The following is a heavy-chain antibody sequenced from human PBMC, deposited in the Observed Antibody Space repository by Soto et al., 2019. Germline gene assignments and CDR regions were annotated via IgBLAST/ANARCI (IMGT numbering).Heavy chain of an antibody. CDR1: VYSFTSYW. CDR3: ARHGRTYYDILTGSNAFDI. J-gene: IGHJ3*02. V-gene: IGHV5-10-1*01. CDR2: IDPSDSYT. D-gene: IGHD3-9*01. Sequence: GESLKISCKGSVYSFTSYWISWVRQMPGKGLEWMGRIDPSDSYTNYSPSFQGHVTISADKSISTAYLQWSSLKASDTAMYYCARHGRTYYDILTGSNAFDIWGQGTMVTVSS.